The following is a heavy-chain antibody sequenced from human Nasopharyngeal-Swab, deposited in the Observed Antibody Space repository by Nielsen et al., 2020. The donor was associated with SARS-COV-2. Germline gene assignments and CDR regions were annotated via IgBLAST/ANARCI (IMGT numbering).Heavy chain of an antibody. CDR1: GFTFSSYG. Sequence: GGSLRLSCAASGFTFSSYGMHWVRQAPGKGLEWVAVISYDGSNKYYADSVKGRFTISRDNSKNTLYLQMNSLRAEDTAVYYCARDSAPYSSSWYRRVYWYFDLWGRGTLVTVSS. V-gene: IGHV3-30*03. CDR3: ARDSAPYSSSWYRRVYWYFDL. J-gene: IGHJ2*01. CDR2: ISYDGSNK. D-gene: IGHD6-13*01.